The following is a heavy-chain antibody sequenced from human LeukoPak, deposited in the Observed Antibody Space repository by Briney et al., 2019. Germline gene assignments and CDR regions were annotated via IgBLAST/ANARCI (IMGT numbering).Heavy chain of an antibody. D-gene: IGHD6-13*01. CDR1: GFTVSGNY. V-gene: IGHV3-53*01. Sequence: GGSLRLSCAVSGFTVSGNYMSWVRQAPGKGLEWVSLIYSGGTTYYADSVKGRFTISRDNSKNTLYLQMNSLRAEDTAVYYCARDISSSWYYYYYMDVWGKGTTVTVSS. CDR2: IYSGGTT. J-gene: IGHJ6*03. CDR3: ARDISSSWYYYYYMDV.